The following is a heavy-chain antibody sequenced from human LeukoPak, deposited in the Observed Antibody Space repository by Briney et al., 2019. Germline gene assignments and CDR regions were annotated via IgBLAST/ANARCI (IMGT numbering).Heavy chain of an antibody. CDR1: GFTFSSYG. Sequence: SGGSLRLSCVASGFTFSSYGMHWVRHTPGKELEWVAFIRYDGSYKHYADSAKGRFTISRDSSKNTLYLQMNSLRTEDTAVYYCAKPSSTNFHHHFDHWGQGTLVTVSS. J-gene: IGHJ4*02. CDR2: IRYDGSYK. CDR3: AKPSSTNFHHHFDH. V-gene: IGHV3-30*02. D-gene: IGHD2-2*01.